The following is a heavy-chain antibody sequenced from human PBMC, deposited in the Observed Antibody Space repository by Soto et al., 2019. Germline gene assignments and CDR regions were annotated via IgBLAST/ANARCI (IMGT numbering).Heavy chain of an antibody. CDR3: ARVVTVVKSIHYWYFDL. V-gene: IGHV1-69*12. CDR1: EGTFSSYA. Sequence: QVQLVQSGAEVKKPGSSVKVSCKASEGTFSSYAISWVRQAPGQGVEWMGGIIPIFGTANYAQKFQGRVTITADESTSTAYMELSSLRSEDTAVYYCARVVTVVKSIHYWYFDLWGRGTLVTVSS. CDR2: IIPIFGTA. D-gene: IGHD2-15*01. J-gene: IGHJ2*01.